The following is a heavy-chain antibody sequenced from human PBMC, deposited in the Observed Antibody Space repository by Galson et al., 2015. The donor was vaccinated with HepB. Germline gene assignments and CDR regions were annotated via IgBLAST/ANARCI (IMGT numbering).Heavy chain of an antibody. Sequence: SLRLSCAASGFTFSSYAMSWVRQAPGKGLEWVSAISGSGGSTYYADSVKGRFTISRDNSKNTLYLQMNSLRAEDTAVYYCAILPAPYSGYDLAFDIWGQGTMVTVSS. J-gene: IGHJ3*02. CDR1: GFTFSSYA. CDR2: ISGSGGST. V-gene: IGHV3-23*01. CDR3: AILPAPYSGYDLAFDI. D-gene: IGHD5-12*01.